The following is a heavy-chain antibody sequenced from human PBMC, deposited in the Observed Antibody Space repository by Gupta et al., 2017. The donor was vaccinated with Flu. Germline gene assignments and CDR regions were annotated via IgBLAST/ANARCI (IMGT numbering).Heavy chain of an antibody. CDR3: ARKGGGHCSGGSCYSFDF. V-gene: IGHV1-69*01. Sequence: GQGLEWMGGIIPVFGPTNYAQKFQGRVTLTADESSSTAYMELSSLRSEDTAVYYCARKGGGHCSGGSCYSFDFWRQGALVTVSS. CDR2: IIPVFGPT. D-gene: IGHD2-15*01. J-gene: IGHJ4*02.